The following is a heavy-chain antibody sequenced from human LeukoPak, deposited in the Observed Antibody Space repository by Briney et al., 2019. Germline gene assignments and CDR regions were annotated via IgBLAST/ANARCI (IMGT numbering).Heavy chain of an antibody. CDR1: GGSISSSSYY. V-gene: IGHV4-39*07. J-gene: IGHJ6*03. Sequence: SETLSLTCTVSGGSISSSSYYWGWIRQPPGKGLEWIGEINHSGSTNCNPSLKSRVTISVDTSKNQFSLKLSSVTAADTAVYYCARAGSSSSWYYYYYYYYMDVWGKGTTVTVSS. CDR3: ARAGSSSSWYYYYYYYYMDV. D-gene: IGHD6-13*01. CDR2: INHSGST.